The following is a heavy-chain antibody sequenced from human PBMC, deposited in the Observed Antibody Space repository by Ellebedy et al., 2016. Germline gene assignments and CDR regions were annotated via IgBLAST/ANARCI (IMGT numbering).Heavy chain of an antibody. J-gene: IGHJ3*01. D-gene: IGHD1-1*01. V-gene: IGHV4-59*01. CDR3: ARWNAGWRAFDV. Sequence: SETLSLTCSVSGGSISDDFWNWIRRPPGKGLEWIGFVFHTGASSYNPSLKSQVTMSVDTSKSQVSLRLTSVTAADTAVYYCARWNAGWRAFDVWGQGTMVTVSS. CDR2: VFHTGAS. CDR1: GGSISDDF.